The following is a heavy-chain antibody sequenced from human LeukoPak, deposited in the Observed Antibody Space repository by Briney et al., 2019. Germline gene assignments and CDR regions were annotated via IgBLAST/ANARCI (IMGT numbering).Heavy chain of an antibody. J-gene: IGHJ1*01. D-gene: IGHD3-10*01. Sequence: GESLKISCKGSGYSFTSYWIGWVRQMPGKGLEWMGIIYPGDSDTRHSPSFQGQVTISADKSISTAYLQWSSLKASDTAMYYCARSYGSGSYDEYFQHWGQGTLVTVSS. V-gene: IGHV5-51*01. CDR1: GYSFTSYW. CDR2: IYPGDSDT. CDR3: ARSYGSGSYDEYFQH.